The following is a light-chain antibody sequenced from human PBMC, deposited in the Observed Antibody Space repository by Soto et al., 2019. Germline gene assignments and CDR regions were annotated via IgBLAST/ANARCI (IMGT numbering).Light chain of an antibody. V-gene: IGKV1-5*01. CDR3: QHHNSYSQT. Sequence: DIQMTQSPPTLSASVGDRVTITCRASQSISHYLAWYQQMPGKAPKLRIYGASTLQSGVPSRFSGSGSGTEFTLTITSLQPDDFGTYFCQHHNSYSQTFGKGTKVEIK. CDR2: GAS. J-gene: IGKJ1*01. CDR1: QSISHY.